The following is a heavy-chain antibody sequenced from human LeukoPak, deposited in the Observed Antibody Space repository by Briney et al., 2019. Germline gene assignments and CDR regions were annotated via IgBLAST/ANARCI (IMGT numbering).Heavy chain of an antibody. CDR2: INIYDGNT. V-gene: IGHV1-18*01. Sequence: ASVKVSCKASDYTFPNYGISRVRQAPGQGLERMGWINIYDGNTNYAQNLQGRVTMTTDTSTSTAYMELRSLRFDDTAVYYCARYPSARSGYYSGFDYWGQGTLVTVSS. CDR3: ARYPSARSGYYSGFDY. CDR1: DYTFPNYG. J-gene: IGHJ4*02. D-gene: IGHD3-22*01.